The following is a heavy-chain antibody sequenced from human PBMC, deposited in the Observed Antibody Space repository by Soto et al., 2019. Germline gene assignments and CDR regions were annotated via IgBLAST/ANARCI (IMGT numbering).Heavy chain of an antibody. V-gene: IGHV4-59*08. J-gene: IGHJ4*02. Sequence: SETLSLTCTVSGCSISSYYWSWIRQPPGKGLEWIGYIYYSGSTNYNPSLKSRVTISVDTSKNQFSLKLSSVTAADTAVYYCARRYGVYFDYWGQGTLVTVSS. CDR1: GCSISSYY. CDR3: ARRYGVYFDY. D-gene: IGHD4-17*01. CDR2: IYYSGST.